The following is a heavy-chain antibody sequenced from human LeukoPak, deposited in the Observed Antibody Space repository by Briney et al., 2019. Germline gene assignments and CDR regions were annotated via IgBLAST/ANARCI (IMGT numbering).Heavy chain of an antibody. V-gene: IGHV3-15*01. CDR1: GFTFSNAW. CDR3: AKSADYDILTGYYSEIDAFDI. CDR2: IKSKTDGGTT. J-gene: IGHJ3*02. D-gene: IGHD3-9*01. Sequence: GGSLRLSCAASGFTFSNAWMSWVRQAPGKRLERVGRIKSKTDGGTTDYAAPVKGRFTISRDDSKNTLYLQMNSLRAEDTAVYYCAKSADYDILTGYYSEIDAFDIWGQGTMVTVSS.